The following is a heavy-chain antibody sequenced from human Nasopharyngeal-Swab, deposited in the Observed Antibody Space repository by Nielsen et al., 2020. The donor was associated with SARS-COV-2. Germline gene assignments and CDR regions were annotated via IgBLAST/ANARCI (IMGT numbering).Heavy chain of an antibody. V-gene: IGHV1-18*04. CDR1: GYTFTSYG. D-gene: IGHD6-13*01. CDR3: ARGHSDSWFAEYYQH. CDR2: ISAHNGNT. J-gene: IGHJ1*01. Sequence: ASVKVSCKASGYTFTSYGISWVRQAPGQGLEWMGWISAHNGNTDCIQKFQDRVTMTTDTSTGTAYMELRSLRTDDTAIYYCARGHSDSWFAEYYQHWGQGTLVSVSS.